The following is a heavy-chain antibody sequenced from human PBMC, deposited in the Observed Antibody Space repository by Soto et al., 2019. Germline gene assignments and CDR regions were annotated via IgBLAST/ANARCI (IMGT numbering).Heavy chain of an antibody. Sequence: QVQLQQWGAGLLKPSETLSLTCAVYGGSFSGYYWSWIRQPPGKGLEWIGEINHSGSTNYNPSLKSRVTIAVDTSKNQFALKLSSVTAADTAVYYCAGLRRWNTVTTDYWGQGTLVTVSS. V-gene: IGHV4-34*01. CDR3: AGLRRWNTVTTDY. J-gene: IGHJ4*02. D-gene: IGHD4-17*01. CDR1: GGSFSGYY. CDR2: INHSGST.